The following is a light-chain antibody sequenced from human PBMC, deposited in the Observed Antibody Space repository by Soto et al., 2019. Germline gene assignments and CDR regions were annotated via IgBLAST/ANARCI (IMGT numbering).Light chain of an antibody. CDR3: HQYSEWPHT. J-gene: IGKJ2*01. CDR1: QSFISN. CDR2: GTS. Sequence: VMTQSPATLSVSPGERVTLSCRASQSFISNVAWYQHKPGQPPRLLIHGTSVRATGIPARFSGSGSGTQFSLTITSLQSEDFAVYYCHQYSEWPHTFGQGTPLAIK. V-gene: IGKV3D-15*01.